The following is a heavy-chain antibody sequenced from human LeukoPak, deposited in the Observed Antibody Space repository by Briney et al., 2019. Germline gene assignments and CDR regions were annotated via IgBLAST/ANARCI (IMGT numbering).Heavy chain of an antibody. Sequence: ASVKVSCKASGFTFTSSAVQWVRQARGQRLEWIGWIVVGSGNTNYAQKFQERVTITRDMSTSTAYMELSSLRSEDTAVYYCVAGEPTTVTTSFDYWGQGTLVTVSS. D-gene: IGHD4-17*01. J-gene: IGHJ4*02. CDR3: VAGEPTTVTTSFDY. CDR2: IVVGSGNT. CDR1: GFTFTSSA. V-gene: IGHV1-58*01.